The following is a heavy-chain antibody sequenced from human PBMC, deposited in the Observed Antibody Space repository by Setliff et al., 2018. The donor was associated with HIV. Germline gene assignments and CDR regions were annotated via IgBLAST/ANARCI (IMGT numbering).Heavy chain of an antibody. CDR1: GFTFSDYY. CDR2: ISSSSSYT. Sequence: GGSLRLSCAASGFTFSDYYMSWIRQAPGKGLEWVSYISSSSSYTNYADSVKGRFTISRDNAKNSLYLQMNSLRAEDMAIYYCAKDPRGSMVRGLINYFDPWGQGTLVTVSS. D-gene: IGHD3-10*01. J-gene: IGHJ5*02. V-gene: IGHV3-11*05. CDR3: AKDPRGSMVRGLINYFDP.